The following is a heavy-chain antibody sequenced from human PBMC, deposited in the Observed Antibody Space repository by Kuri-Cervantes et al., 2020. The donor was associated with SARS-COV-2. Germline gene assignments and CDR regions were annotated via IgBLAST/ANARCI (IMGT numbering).Heavy chain of an antibody. D-gene: IGHD6-6*01. CDR2: IYYSGST. J-gene: IGHJ5*02. V-gene: IGHV4-39*01. CDR3: ASGSGIAARLSTYNWFDP. Sequence: GSLRLSCTVLGGSISSSSYYWGWIRQPPGKGLEWIGSIYYSGSTYYNPSLNSRVTISVDTSTNQFSLKLSSVTAADTAVYYCASGSGIAARLSTYNWFDPWGQGTLVTVSS. CDR1: GGSISSSSYY.